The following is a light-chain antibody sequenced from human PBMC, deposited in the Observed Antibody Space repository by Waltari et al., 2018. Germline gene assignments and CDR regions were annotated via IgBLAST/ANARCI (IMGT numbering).Light chain of an antibody. Sequence: SALTQPASVSGSPGQSITISCTGTTSDVGGYTSAPWYQQHPGNAPKLMIYAGSNRPSGVSNRFSGSKSGNTASLTISGLQAEDEADYYCSSYTSSSTWVFGGGTKLTVL. CDR3: SSYTSSSTWV. V-gene: IGLV2-14*01. CDR2: AGS. J-gene: IGLJ3*02. CDR1: TSDVGGYTS.